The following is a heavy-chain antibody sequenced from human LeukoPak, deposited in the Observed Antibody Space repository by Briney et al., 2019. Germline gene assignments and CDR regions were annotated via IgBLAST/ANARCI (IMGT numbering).Heavy chain of an antibody. CDR1: GFTFSSYA. J-gene: IGHJ4*02. CDR2: ISGRGGST. CDR3: AKDQRGPLFDY. D-gene: IGHD6-25*01. Sequence: GASLRLSCTASGFTFSSYAMSWVRQAPGKGLEWVSGISGRGGSTYYADSVKGRFTISRDNSKNTLYLQMNSLRAEDTAVYYCAKDQRGPLFDYWGQGTLVTVSS. V-gene: IGHV3-23*01.